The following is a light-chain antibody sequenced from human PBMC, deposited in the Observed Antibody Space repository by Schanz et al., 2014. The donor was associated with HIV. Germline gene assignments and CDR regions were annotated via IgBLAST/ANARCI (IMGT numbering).Light chain of an antibody. CDR3: MQGTHWPRAT. CDR1: QSLVHSDGYNY. CDR2: LGS. V-gene: IGKV2-28*01. Sequence: EIVMTQSPLSLSVTPGEPASISCRSSQSLVHSDGYNYLDWYLQKPGQSPQLLIYLGSTRASGVPDRFSGSGSGTDFTLKISRVEAEDVGIYYCMQGTHWPRATFGPGTRVEIK. J-gene: IGKJ3*01.